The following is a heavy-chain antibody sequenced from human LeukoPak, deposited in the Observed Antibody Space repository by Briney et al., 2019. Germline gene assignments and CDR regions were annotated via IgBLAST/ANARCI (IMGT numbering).Heavy chain of an antibody. D-gene: IGHD3-22*01. CDR2: IQYDGSNE. CDR3: ARDVVGYYDSSGYYLSASDI. CDR1: GFTFSSYG. Sequence: GGSLRLSCAASGFTFSSYGMHWVRQAPGKGLEWVAYIQYDGSNEQYADSVKGRFSISRDNAKNSLFLQMNTLRVEDTAVYYCARDVVGYYDSSGYYLSASDIWGQGTMVTVSS. V-gene: IGHV3-30*02. J-gene: IGHJ3*02.